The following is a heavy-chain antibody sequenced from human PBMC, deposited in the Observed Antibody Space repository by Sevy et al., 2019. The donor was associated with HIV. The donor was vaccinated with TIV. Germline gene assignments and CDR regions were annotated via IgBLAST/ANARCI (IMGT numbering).Heavy chain of an antibody. CDR1: GYTFTSYY. CDR2: INPSGGST. J-gene: IGHJ4*02. V-gene: IGHV1-46*01. D-gene: IGHD3-9*01. CDR3: ARESDNYDILTGYYPFDY. Sequence: ASVKVSCKASGYTFTSYYMHWVRQAPGQGLEWMGIINPSGGSTSYAQKFQGRVTMTRDTSTSTVYMELSSLRSEDTAVYYCARESDNYDILTGYYPFDYWGQRTLVTVSS.